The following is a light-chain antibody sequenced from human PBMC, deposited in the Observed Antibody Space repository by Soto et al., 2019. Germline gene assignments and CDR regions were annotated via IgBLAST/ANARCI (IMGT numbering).Light chain of an antibody. CDR2: GAS. CDR3: QQYGSSPYT. J-gene: IGKJ2*01. Sequence: EIVLTQSPGPLSLSPGERATLSCRASQNIGTSLAWLQQKPGQAPRLLIFGASTRAPGIPDRFSGSGSRTDFTLTISSLEPEDFAVYYCQQYGSSPYTFGQGTKLEI. V-gene: IGKV3-20*01. CDR1: QNIGTS.